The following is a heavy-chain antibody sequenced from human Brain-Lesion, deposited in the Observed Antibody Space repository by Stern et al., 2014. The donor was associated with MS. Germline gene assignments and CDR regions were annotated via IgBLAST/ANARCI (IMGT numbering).Heavy chain of an antibody. CDR1: GFTFGSYW. Sequence: VQLVQSGGGLVQPGGSLRLSCAASGFTFGSYWMNWVRQAPGKGLEWVANIKEAGSETYYVVSVKGRFTISRDNAKNSLYLQMNSLRAEDTAVYYCARGSDTWGQGTLVTVSS. V-gene: IGHV3-7*01. D-gene: IGHD2-15*01. CDR3: ARGSDT. CDR2: IKEAGSET. J-gene: IGHJ5*02.